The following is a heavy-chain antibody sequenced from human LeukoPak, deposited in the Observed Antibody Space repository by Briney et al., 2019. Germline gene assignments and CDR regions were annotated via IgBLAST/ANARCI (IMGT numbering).Heavy chain of an antibody. CDR3: ARGPENWNYVLGVDY. D-gene: IGHD1-7*01. CDR2: ISSSSSTI. CDR1: AFSLSAYS. V-gene: IGHV3-48*01. J-gene: IGHJ4*02. Sequence: GGSLRLSCAASAFSLSAYSMNWVRQAPGKGLEWVSYISSSSSTIYYADSVKGRFTISRDNAKNSLYLQMNSLRAEDTAVYYCARGPENWNYVLGVDYWGQGTLVTVSS.